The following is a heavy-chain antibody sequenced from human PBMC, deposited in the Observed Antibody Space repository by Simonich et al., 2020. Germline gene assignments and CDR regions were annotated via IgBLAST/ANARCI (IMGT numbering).Heavy chain of an antibody. CDR2: ISSSSSYI. Sequence: EVQLVESGGGLVKPGGSLRLSCAASGFTFSSYSMNWVRQAPGKGLEWVSSISSSSSYIYYADSVKGGFTISRDNAKNSLYLQMNSLRAEDTAVYYCARWIAVAGTGAYGMDVWGQGTTVTVSS. CDR1: GFTFSSYS. D-gene: IGHD6-19*01. CDR3: ARWIAVAGTGAYGMDV. J-gene: IGHJ6*02. V-gene: IGHV3-21*01.